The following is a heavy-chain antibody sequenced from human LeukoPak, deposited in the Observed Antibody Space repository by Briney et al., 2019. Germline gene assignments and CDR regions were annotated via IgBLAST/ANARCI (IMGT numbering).Heavy chain of an antibody. J-gene: IGHJ6*03. D-gene: IGHD3-22*01. CDR3: ARIISDYYESSSYWDYYYYMDV. CDR2: IFSNDEK. CDR1: GFSLSNARMS. Sequence: ESGPVLLKPTATLTLTCTVSGFSLSNARMSVSWIRQPPGKALEWLAHIFSNDEKSYSTSLKTRLTISKDTSKSQVVLTMTNMDPVDTATYYCARIISDYYESSSYWDYYYYMDVWGKGTTVTISS. V-gene: IGHV2-26*02.